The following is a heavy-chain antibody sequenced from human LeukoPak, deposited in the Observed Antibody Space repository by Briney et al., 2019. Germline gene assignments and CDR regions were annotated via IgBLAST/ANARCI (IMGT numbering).Heavy chain of an antibody. CDR2: IYYSGST. J-gene: IGHJ3*02. V-gene: IGHV4-39*07. CDR3: AGLDAFDI. CDR1: GGSISSSSYY. Sequence: ASETLSLTCTVSGGSISSSSYYWGWIRQPPGKGLEWIGSIYYSGSTNYNPSLKSRVTISVDTSKNQFSPKLSSVTAADTAVYYCAGLDAFDIWGQGTMVTVSS.